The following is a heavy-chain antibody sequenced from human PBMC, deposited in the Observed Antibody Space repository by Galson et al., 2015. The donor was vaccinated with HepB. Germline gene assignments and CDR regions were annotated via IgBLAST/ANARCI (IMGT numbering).Heavy chain of an antibody. CDR2: ISPYNGNT. D-gene: IGHD1-26*01. Sequence: SVKVSCKASGYLFTTYSLSWVRQAPGQGLEWMGWISPYNGNTNYAQKFQGRVTMTTDTSTSTAYMELRSLRSDDTAVYYCARDGGAREFEYWGQGTLVTVSS. CDR3: ARDGGAREFEY. V-gene: IGHV1-18*01. J-gene: IGHJ4*02. CDR1: GYLFTTYS.